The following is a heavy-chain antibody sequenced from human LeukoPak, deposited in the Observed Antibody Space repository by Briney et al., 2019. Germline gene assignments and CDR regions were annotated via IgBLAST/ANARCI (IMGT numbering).Heavy chain of an antibody. J-gene: IGHJ4*02. CDR2: ISFDGSVQ. CDR1: GGSFSGYY. V-gene: IGHV3-30*18. CDR3: AKQLGLGNNYLDY. D-gene: IGHD1-1*01. Sequence: LSLTCAVYGGSFSGYYWSWIRQAPGKGLEWVAVISFDGSVQYYADAVQGRFTISRDNSKNTLYLQMDSLRTEDTAVYFCAKQLGLGNNYLDYWGQGTLATVSS.